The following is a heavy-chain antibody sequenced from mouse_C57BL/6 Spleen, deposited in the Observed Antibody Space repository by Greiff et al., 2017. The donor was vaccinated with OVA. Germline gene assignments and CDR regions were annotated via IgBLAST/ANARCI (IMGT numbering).Heavy chain of an antibody. V-gene: IGHV5-16*01. CDR2: INYDGSST. Sequence: VQRVESEGGLVQPGSSMKLSCTASGFTFSDYYMAWVRQVPEKGLEWVANINYDGSSTYYLDSLKSRFIISRDNAKNILYLQMSSLKSEDTATYYCARGDFITTGFDYWGQGTTLTVSS. CDR1: GFTFSDYY. CDR3: ARGDFITTGFDY. D-gene: IGHD1-2*01. J-gene: IGHJ2*01.